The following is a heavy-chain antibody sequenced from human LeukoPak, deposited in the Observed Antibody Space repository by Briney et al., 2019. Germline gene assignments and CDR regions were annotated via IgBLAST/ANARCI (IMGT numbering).Heavy chain of an antibody. J-gene: IGHJ1*01. CDR3: AKDYYASSGYPDYFQH. D-gene: IGHD3-22*01. CDR1: GFTFSSYA. Sequence: GGSLSLSCAASGFTFSSYAMSWVRQAPGKGLECVSGICWNSGSIGYADSVKRRFTISRDNAKNSLYLQMNSLRAEDTALYYCAKDYYASSGYPDYFQHWGQGTLVTVSS. CDR2: ICWNSGSI. V-gene: IGHV3-9*01.